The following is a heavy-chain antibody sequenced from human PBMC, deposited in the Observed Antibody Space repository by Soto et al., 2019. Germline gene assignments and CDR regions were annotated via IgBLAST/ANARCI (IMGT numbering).Heavy chain of an antibody. CDR1: GGTFSSYT. CDR3: ARDLPPPQGGDAFDI. Sequence: GASVKVSCKASGGTFSSYTISWVRQAPGQGLEWMGRRIPILGIANYAQKFQGRVTITTDKSTSTAYMELSSLRSDDTAVYYCARDLPPPQGGDAFDIWGQGTMGTVSS. V-gene: IGHV1-69*04. D-gene: IGHD3-16*01. CDR2: RIPILGIA. J-gene: IGHJ3*02.